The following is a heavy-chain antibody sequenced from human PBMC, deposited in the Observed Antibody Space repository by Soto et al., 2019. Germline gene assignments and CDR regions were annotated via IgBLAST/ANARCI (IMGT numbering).Heavy chain of an antibody. CDR2: INAGNGNT. J-gene: IGHJ6*03. V-gene: IGHV1-3*01. CDR3: ATIYCSSTSCSSDYYYYMDV. D-gene: IGHD2-2*01. CDR1: GYTFTSYA. Sequence: ASVKVSCKASGYTFTSYAMHWVRQAPGQRLEWMGWINAGNGNTKYSQKFQGRVTITRDTSASTACTELGSLRSEDTAVYYCATIYCSSTSCSSDYYYYMDVWGKGTTVTVSS.